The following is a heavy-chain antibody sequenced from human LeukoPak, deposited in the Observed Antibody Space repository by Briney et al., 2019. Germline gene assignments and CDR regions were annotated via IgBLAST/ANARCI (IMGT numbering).Heavy chain of an antibody. D-gene: IGHD3-22*01. J-gene: IGHJ4*02. CDR1: GFTFSSYG. Sequence: GGSLRLSCAASGFTFSSYGMHSVRQAPGKGRLGGGGIWYDGRNKYYADSVKGRFTISRDNSKNTLYLQMNSLRAEDTAVYYCARDGLYYYDSSGYWVHYYFDYWGQGTLVTVSS. CDR3: ARDGLYYYDSSGYWVHYYFDY. CDR2: IWYDGRNK. V-gene: IGHV3-33*01.